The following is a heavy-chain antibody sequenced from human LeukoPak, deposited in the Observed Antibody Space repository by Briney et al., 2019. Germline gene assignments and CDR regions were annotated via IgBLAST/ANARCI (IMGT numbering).Heavy chain of an antibody. Sequence: GGSLRLSCEASGFTFNSYGMSWVRQAPGKGLEWVSAISGSGYTTYYADSVKGRFTISRDNSENALYLQMNSLRAEDTAVYYCAKSSGYGDYGYYYYMDVWGKGTTVTISS. D-gene: IGHD4-17*01. V-gene: IGHV3-23*01. J-gene: IGHJ6*03. CDR3: AKSSGYGDYGYYYYMDV. CDR2: ISGSGYTT. CDR1: GFTFNSYG.